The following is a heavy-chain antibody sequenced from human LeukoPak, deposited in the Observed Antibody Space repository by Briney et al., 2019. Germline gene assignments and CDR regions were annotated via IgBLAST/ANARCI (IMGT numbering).Heavy chain of an antibody. CDR2: VNHSGST. CDR3: ARADIVPTGGAFDI. V-gene: IGHV4-34*01. Sequence: PSETLSLTCAVYGGSFSGYYWSWIRQPPGKGLEWIGEVNHSGSTNYNPSLKSRVTISVDTSKNQFSLKLSSVTAADTAVYYCARADIVPTGGAFDIWGQGTMVTVSS. D-gene: IGHD2-8*01. J-gene: IGHJ3*02. CDR1: GGSFSGYY.